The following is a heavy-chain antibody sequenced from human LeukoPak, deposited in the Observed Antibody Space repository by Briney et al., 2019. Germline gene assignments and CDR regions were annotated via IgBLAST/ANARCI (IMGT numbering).Heavy chain of an antibody. V-gene: IGHV3-30*18. D-gene: IGHD6-19*01. J-gene: IGHJ4*02. CDR2: ISYGGSRE. CDR1: GFTFSSYG. Sequence: GGSLRLSCAASGFTFSSYGMHWVRQAPGKGVEGVAVISYGGSREYYADSVKGGFTISRDNSKHTLYLQINRLRAEDTAVYYCTKEPIPVAGGYYFDYWGQGTLVTVSS. CDR3: TKEPIPVAGGYYFDY.